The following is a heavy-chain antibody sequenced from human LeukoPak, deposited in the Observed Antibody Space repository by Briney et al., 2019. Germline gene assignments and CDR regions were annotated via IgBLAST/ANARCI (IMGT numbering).Heavy chain of an antibody. CDR2: IYTSGST. V-gene: IGHV4-61*02. J-gene: IGHJ4*02. CDR3: ARSQRDDFWSGYYKY. CDR1: GGSISSGSYY. Sequence: PSETLSLTCTVSGGSISSGSYYWSWIRQPAGKGLEWIGRIYTSGSTNYNPSLKSRVTISVDTSMNQFSLKLSSVTAADTAVYYCARSQRDDFWSGYYKYWGRGTLVTVSS. D-gene: IGHD3-3*01.